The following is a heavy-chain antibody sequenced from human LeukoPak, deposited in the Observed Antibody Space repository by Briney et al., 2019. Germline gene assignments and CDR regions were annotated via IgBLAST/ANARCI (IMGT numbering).Heavy chain of an antibody. D-gene: IGHD6-19*01. CDR3: ARAVAGTHFDY. CDR2: IYSGGST. CDR1: GFTVSSNY. J-gene: IGHJ4*02. V-gene: IGHV3-53*01. Sequence: PGGSLRLSCAASGFTVSSNYMSWVRQAPGKGLEWVSVIYSGGSTYYADSVKGRFTISRDNSKNTLYLQMNSLRAEDTAVYYCARAVAGTHFDYWGQGTLVTVSS.